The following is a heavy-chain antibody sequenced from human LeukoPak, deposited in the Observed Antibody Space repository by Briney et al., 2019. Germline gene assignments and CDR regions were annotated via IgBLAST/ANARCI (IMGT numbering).Heavy chain of an antibody. J-gene: IGHJ4*02. V-gene: IGHV4-34*01. Sequence: SETLSLTCAVYGGSFSGYYWSWIRQPPGKGLEWMGEINHSGSTNYNPSLKSRVTISVDTSKNQFSLKLSSVTAADTAVYYCARGRRIAVAGTTGPFDDWGQGTLVTVSS. CDR3: ARGRRIAVAGTTGPFDD. CDR1: GGSFSGYY. D-gene: IGHD6-19*01. CDR2: INHSGST.